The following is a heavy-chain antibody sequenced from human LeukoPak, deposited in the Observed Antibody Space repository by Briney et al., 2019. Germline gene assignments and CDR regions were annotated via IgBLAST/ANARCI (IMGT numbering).Heavy chain of an antibody. Sequence: PSETLSLTCAVSGGSISSSHWWSWVRQPPRKGLEWIGEIYHSGSTNYNPSLKSRVTISVDKSKNQFSLRLSSLTAADTAVYYCARHGGYYFDYWGQGNLVTVSS. CDR3: ARHGGYYFDY. CDR1: GGSISSSHW. D-gene: IGHD3-16*01. CDR2: IYHSGST. V-gene: IGHV4-4*02. J-gene: IGHJ4*02.